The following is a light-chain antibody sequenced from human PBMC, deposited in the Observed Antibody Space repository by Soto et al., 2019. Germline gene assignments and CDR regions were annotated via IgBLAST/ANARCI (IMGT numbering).Light chain of an antibody. CDR2: GAY. V-gene: IGKV3-15*01. Sequence: EIVTTQSPATLSVSPGESATLSCRASQSVSSNLAWYQQKPGQAPRLLIYGAYTRATGIPARFSGSGSGTEFTLTISSLQSEDFAVYYCQQYNNWPPWAFGQGTKVDIK. J-gene: IGKJ1*01. CDR1: QSVSSN. CDR3: QQYNNWPPWA.